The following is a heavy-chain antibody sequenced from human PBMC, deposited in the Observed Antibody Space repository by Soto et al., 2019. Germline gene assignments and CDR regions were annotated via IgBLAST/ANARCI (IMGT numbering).Heavy chain of an antibody. J-gene: IGHJ4*02. CDR1: CYTFTNYG. V-gene: IGHV1-18*04. CDR2: ISAYNGNT. CDR3: ARERRFSSTWYDY. D-gene: IGHD6-13*01. Sequence: SVKVSCKAFCYTFTNYGISWVRQAPGQGLEWVGWISAYNGNTNYAQKLQGRVTMTTDTSTSTVYMELRSLRSDDTAVYYCARERRFSSTWYDYWGQGTLVTVSS.